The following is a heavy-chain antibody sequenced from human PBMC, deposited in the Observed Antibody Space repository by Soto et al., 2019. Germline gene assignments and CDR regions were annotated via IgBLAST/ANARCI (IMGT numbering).Heavy chain of an antibody. Sequence: QVQLQESGPGLVKPSETLSLTCTVSGGSISSYYWSWIRQPPGKGLEWIGYIYYSGGTNYNPSPKSRVTISVDTAKNQFSLKLTSVTAADTAVYYCASDRYGGNYFDYRGQGTLVTVSS. J-gene: IGHJ4*02. V-gene: IGHV4-59*01. D-gene: IGHD2-15*01. CDR1: GGSISSYY. CDR3: ASDRYGGNYFDY. CDR2: IYYSGGT.